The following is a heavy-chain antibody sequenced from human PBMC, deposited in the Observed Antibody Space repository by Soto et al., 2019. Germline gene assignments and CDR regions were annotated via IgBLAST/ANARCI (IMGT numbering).Heavy chain of an antibody. D-gene: IGHD6-13*01. J-gene: IGHJ1*01. Sequence: QVHLVQSGAAVKKPGSSVTVSCKASGGTFTAYAINWVRQAPGQGLEWMGGIIPLFGTPNYAQKFQGRVTISADKSTTTAYMEVSSLRSEDTAVYYCAREGVAGPEHWGQGTLVTVSS. CDR1: GGTFTAYA. CDR2: IIPLFGTP. CDR3: AREGVAGPEH. V-gene: IGHV1-69*06.